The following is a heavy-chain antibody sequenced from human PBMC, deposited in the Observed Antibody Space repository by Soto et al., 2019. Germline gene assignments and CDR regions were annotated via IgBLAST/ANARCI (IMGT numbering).Heavy chain of an antibody. J-gene: IGHJ4*02. CDR2: IGHITTTP. V-gene: IGHV3-23*01. CDR1: GFTFTNNA. CDR3: AKVRVTGIYRGDVDY. D-gene: IGHD2-8*02. Sequence: EVQLLESGGGLVQPGGSLRLSCVASGFTFTNNAMSWVRQAPGKGLEWVSLIGHITTTPHYPDSVRGRLTISRDTARNPLYPQMNSLRAEATAIYYCAKVRVTGIYRGDVDYWGQGTLVAVSS.